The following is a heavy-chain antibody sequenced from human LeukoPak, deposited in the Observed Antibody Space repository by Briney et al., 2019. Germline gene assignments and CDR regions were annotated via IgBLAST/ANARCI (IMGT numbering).Heavy chain of an antibody. D-gene: IGHD6-6*01. V-gene: IGHV3-33*01. CDR3: ARLASGYSSSSSY. Sequence: GGSLRLSCAASGFTFSSYGMHWVRQAPGKGLEWVAVIWYDGSNKYYADSVKGRFTISRDNSKNTLYLQMNSLRAEDTAVYYCARLASGYSSSSSYWGQGTLVTVSS. CDR2: IWYDGSNK. CDR1: GFTFSSYG. J-gene: IGHJ4*02.